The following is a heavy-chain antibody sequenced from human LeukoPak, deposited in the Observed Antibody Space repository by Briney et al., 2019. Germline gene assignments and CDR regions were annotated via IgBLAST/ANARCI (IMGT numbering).Heavy chain of an antibody. J-gene: IGHJ4*02. CDR2: ISWNSGSI. D-gene: IGHD3-22*01. Sequence: GRSLRLSCAASGFTFDDYAMHWVRQAPGKGLEWVSGISWNSGSIGYADSVKGRFTISRDNAKNSLYLQMSSLRAEDTALYYCAKGDSSGLQYYFDYWGQGTLVTVSS. V-gene: IGHV3-9*01. CDR1: GFTFDDYA. CDR3: AKGDSSGLQYYFDY.